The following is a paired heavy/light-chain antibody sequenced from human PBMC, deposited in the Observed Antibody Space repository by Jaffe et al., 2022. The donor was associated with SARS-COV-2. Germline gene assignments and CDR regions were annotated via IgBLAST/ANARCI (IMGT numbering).Light chain of an antibody. V-gene: IGKV3-20*01. CDR3: QQYGSSPPGLT. J-gene: IGKJ4*01. CDR2: GAS. CDR1: QSVSSSY. Sequence: EIVLTQSPGTLSLSPGERATLSCRASQSVSSSYLAWYQQKPGQAPRLLIYGASSRATGIPDRFSGSGSGTDFTLTISRLEPEDFAVYYCQQYGSSPPGLTFGGGTKVEIK.
Heavy chain of an antibody. CDR3: ARGTTYYYDSSGYYPFPFDY. J-gene: IGHJ4*02. D-gene: IGHD3-22*01. CDR1: GYTFTSYG. CDR2: ISAYNGNT. Sequence: QVQLVQSGAEVKKPGASVKVSCKASGYTFTSYGISWVRQAPGQGLEWMGWISAYNGNTNYAQKLQGRVTMTTDTSTSTAYMELRSLRSDDTAVYYCARGTTYYYDSSGYYPFPFDYWGQGTLVTVSS. V-gene: IGHV1-18*01.